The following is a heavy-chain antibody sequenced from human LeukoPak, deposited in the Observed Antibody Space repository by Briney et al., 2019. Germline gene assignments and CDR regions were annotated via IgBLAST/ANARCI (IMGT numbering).Heavy chain of an antibody. J-gene: IGHJ4*02. V-gene: IGHV3-53*01. CDR2: LYSGGNT. CDR1: GFTVSSNY. D-gene: IGHD5-18*01. Sequence: GGSLRLSCAASGFTVSSNYMSWVRQAPGKGLEWVSALYSGGNTYYADSVRGRFTISRDNSKNTLFLQMNSLRAEDTAVYYCATRTHGNSYGTFDYWGQGTLVTVSS. CDR3: ATRTHGNSYGTFDY.